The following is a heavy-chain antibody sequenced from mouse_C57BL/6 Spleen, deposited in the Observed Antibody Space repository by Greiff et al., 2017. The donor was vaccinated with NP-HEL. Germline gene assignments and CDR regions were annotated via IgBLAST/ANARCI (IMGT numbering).Heavy chain of an antibody. D-gene: IGHD1-1*01. Sequence: QVHVKQSGAELARPGASVKMSCKASGYTFTSYTMHWVKQRPGQGLEWIGYINPSSGYTKYNQKFKDKATLTADKSSSTAYMQLSSLTSEDSAVYYCAREGTVVAPYAMDYWGQGTSVTVSS. CDR1: GYTFTSYT. CDR3: AREGTVVAPYAMDY. J-gene: IGHJ4*01. V-gene: IGHV1-4*01. CDR2: INPSSGYT.